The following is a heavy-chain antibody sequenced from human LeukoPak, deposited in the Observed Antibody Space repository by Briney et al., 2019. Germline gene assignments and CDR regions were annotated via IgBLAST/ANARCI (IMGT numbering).Heavy chain of an antibody. CDR3: ARHGAYYDILTGYSYAPFFDY. CDR1: GGSISSYY. V-gene: IGHV4-59*08. Sequence: PSETLSLTCTVSGGSISSYYWSWIRQPPGKGLEWIGYIYYSGSTNYNPSLKGRVTISVDTSKNQFSLKLSSVTAADTAVYYCARHGAYYDILTGYSYAPFFDYWGQGTLVTVSS. CDR2: IYYSGST. J-gene: IGHJ4*02. D-gene: IGHD3-9*01.